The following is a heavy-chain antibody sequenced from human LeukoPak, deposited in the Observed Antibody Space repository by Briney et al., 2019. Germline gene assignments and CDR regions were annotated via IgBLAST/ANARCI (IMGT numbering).Heavy chain of an antibody. Sequence: AVKVTLSSAVCTFSIYANSGVLLPPGQGLEWMGGIIPIFGTANYAQKFQGRVTITADESTSTAYMELSSLRSEDTGVYYCTEDGSRCSFDYWGQGTLVTVSS. CDR3: TEDGSRCSFDY. J-gene: IGHJ4*02. CDR2: IIPIFGTA. CDR1: VCTFSIYA. D-gene: IGHD3-10*01. V-gene: IGHV1-69*13.